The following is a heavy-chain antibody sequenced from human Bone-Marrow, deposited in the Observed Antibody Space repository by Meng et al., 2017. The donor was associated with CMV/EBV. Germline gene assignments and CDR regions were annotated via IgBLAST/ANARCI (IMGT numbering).Heavy chain of an antibody. D-gene: IGHD5-12*01. V-gene: IGHV1-2*02. Sequence: SVKVSCKASGYTFPDYYIHWVRQAPGQGLEWMGWTDPNRGATHYAQKFQGRVTMTRDTSISAAYMDLSRLRFDDTAVYWCARERGDSGYDAFDYWGQGTLVTVSS. CDR3: ARERGDSGYDAFDY. CDR2: TDPNRGAT. J-gene: IGHJ4*02. CDR1: GYTFPDYY.